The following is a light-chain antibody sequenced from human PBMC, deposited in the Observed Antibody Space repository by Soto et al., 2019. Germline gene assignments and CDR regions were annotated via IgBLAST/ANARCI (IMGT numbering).Light chain of an antibody. J-gene: IGLJ3*02. CDR3: AAWDDSLRGWV. CDR2: TND. CDR1: SSNIGSNY. V-gene: IGLV1-47*02. Sequence: QSVLTQPPSASGTPGQRVTISCSGSSSNIGSNYVYWYQQLPGTAPKLLIYTNDQRPSGVPDRFSGSKSGTSASLAISGLRSEDEADYYCAAWDDSLRGWVFGGATKLTVL.